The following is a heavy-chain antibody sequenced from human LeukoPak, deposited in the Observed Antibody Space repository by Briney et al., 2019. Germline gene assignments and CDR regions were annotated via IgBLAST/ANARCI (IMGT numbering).Heavy chain of an antibody. CDR3: AKHGANYDFWSGYSGFDP. Sequence: GGSLRLSCAASGFTFSSYAMHWVRQAPGKGLEWVAVISYDGSNKYYADSVKGRFTISRDNSKNTLYLQMNSLRAEDTAVYYCAKHGANYDFWSGYSGFDPWGQGTLVTVSS. CDR2: ISYDGSNK. D-gene: IGHD3-3*01. CDR1: GFTFSSYA. V-gene: IGHV3-30-3*01. J-gene: IGHJ5*02.